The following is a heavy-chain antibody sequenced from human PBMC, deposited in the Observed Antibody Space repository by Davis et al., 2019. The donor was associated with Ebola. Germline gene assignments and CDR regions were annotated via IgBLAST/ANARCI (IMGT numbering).Heavy chain of an antibody. CDR1: GFTFSDYY. CDR3: ARDLWDVVVPAAIDAYYYGMDV. V-gene: IGHV3-11*04. D-gene: IGHD2-2*01. Sequence: GESLKISCAASGFTFSDYYMSWIRQAPGKGLEWVSYISSSGSTIYYADSVKGRFTISRDNAKNSLYLQMNSLRAEDTAVYYCARDLWDVVVPAAIDAYYYGMDVWGQGTTVTVS. J-gene: IGHJ6*02. CDR2: ISSSGSTI.